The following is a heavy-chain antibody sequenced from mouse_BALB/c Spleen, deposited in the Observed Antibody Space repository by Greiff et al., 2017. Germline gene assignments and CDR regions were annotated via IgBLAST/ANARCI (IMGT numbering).Heavy chain of an antibody. CDR3: ARDAFTTVCAMDY. J-gene: IGHJ4*01. CDR1: GFTFSSYA. Sequence: EVMLVESGGGLVKPGGSLKLSCAASGFTFSSYAMSWVRQSPEKRLEWVAEISSGGSYTYYPDTVTGRFTISRDNAKNTLYLEMSSLRSEDTAMYYCARDAFTTVCAMDYWGQGTSVTVSS. D-gene: IGHD1-1*01. CDR2: ISSGGSYT. V-gene: IGHV5-9-4*01.